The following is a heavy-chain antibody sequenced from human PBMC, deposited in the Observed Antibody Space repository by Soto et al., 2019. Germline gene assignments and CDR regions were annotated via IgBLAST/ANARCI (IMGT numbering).Heavy chain of an antibody. CDR2: XIPMFGTT. CDR1: GGSFSNYA. J-gene: IGHJ6*02. Sequence: QVQLVQSGAEVKKPGSSVKVSCKTSGGSFSNYAISWXRXXXGQGLEWMGGXIPMFGTTSYAQKFQGRVTITADEXXXTXXXXXXXXXXXXXXXXXXXXXXXXXXGSYYTXXDMDVWGQGTTVTVSS. D-gene: IGHD3-10*01. V-gene: IGHV1-69*12. CDR3: XXXXXXXXGSYYTXXDMDV.